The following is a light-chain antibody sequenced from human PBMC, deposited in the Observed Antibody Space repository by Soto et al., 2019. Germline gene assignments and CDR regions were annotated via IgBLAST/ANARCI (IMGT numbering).Light chain of an antibody. V-gene: IGLV2-8*01. CDR2: EVS. CDR3: SSFAGSFYWV. CDR1: SSDVGGYNY. Sequence: QSALTQPASASGSPGQSVTISCTGTSSDVGGYNYVSWYQQHPGKAPKLMIYEVSNRPSGVPDRFSGSKSGNTASLTVSGLQAEDEADYYCSSFAGSFYWVFGGGTKLTVL. J-gene: IGLJ2*01.